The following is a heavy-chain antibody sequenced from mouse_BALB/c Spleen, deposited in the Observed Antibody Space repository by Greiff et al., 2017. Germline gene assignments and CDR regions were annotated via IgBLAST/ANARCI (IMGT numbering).Heavy chain of an antibody. Sequence: EVMLVESGGGLVKPGGSLKLSCAASGFTFSSYAMSWVRQTPEKRLEWVASISSGGSTYYPDSVKGRFTISRDNARNILYLQMSSLRSEDTAMYYCARGGGIYYGYDGVWFAYWGQGTLVTVSA. J-gene: IGHJ3*01. V-gene: IGHV5-6-5*01. CDR2: ISSGGST. CDR1: GFTFSSYA. CDR3: ARGGGIYYGYDGVWFAY. D-gene: IGHD2-2*01.